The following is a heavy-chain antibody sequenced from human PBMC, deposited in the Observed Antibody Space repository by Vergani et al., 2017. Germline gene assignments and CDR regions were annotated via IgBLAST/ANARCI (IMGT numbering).Heavy chain of an antibody. CDR3: ARGLKLLTISSYYMHV. CDR1: GFTFSSYA. J-gene: IGHJ6*03. Sequence: QVQLVESGGGVVQPGRSLRLSCAASGFTFSSYAMHWVRQAPGKGLEWVAVISYDGSNKYYADSVKGRFTISRDNSKNTLYLQMNSLRAEDTAVYYCARGLKLLTISSYYMHVWGNGP. V-gene: IGHV3-30-3*01. D-gene: IGHD4/OR15-4a*01. CDR2: ISYDGSNK.